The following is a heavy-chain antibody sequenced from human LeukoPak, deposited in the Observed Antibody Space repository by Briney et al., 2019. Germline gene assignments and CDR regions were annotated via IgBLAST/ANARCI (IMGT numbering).Heavy chain of an antibody. J-gene: IGHJ5*02. Sequence: PGGSLRLSCAASGFHFSLYWMTWVRQAPGKGLEWVANIKPDGSEKYYVESEKGRFTISRDNAKNSLYLQMNSLRAEDTAVYYCVRGSSGTVVRGVSWAWFDPWGQGTLVTVSS. D-gene: IGHD3-10*01. V-gene: IGHV3-7*05. CDR2: IKPDGSEK. CDR3: VRGSSGTVVRGVSWAWFDP. CDR1: GFHFSLYW.